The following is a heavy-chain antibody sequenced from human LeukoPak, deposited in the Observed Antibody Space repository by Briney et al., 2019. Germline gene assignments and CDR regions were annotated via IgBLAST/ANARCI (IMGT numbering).Heavy chain of an antibody. D-gene: IGHD2-15*01. CDR1: GGSISSYY. CDR3: ARHVRYCSGGSCYSPRNWFDP. Sequence: PETLSLTCTVSGGSISSYYWSWIRQPPGKGLEWIGYIYYSGSTNYNPSLKSRVTITVDTSKNQFSLKLSSVTAADTAVYYCARHVRYCSGGSCYSPRNWFDPWGQGTLVTVSS. CDR2: IYYSGST. J-gene: IGHJ5*02. V-gene: IGHV4-59*01.